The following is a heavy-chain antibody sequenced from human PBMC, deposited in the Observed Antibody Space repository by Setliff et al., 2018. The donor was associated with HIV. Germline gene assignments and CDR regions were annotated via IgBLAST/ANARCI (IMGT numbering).Heavy chain of an antibody. D-gene: IGHD3-9*01. CDR2: ISSSGGYI. J-gene: IGHJ6*03. Sequence: GGSLRLSCTASGFTFSSHDMHWVRQAPGKGLEWVSSISSSGGYIYYADSVKGRFTISRDNAKNSLYLQMNSLRAEDTAVYYCARQATYYDILTGYYGYQYYYMDVWGKGTTVTVS. CDR1: GFTFSSHD. V-gene: IGHV3-21*01. CDR3: ARQATYYDILTGYYGYQYYYMDV.